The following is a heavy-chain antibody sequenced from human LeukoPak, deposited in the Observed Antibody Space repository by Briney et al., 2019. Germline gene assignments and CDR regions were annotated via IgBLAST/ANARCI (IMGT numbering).Heavy chain of an antibody. CDR1: GFLFNKYW. CDR3: GRLRSLDQ. V-gene: IGHV3-7*01. Sequence: GGSLRLSCAASGFLFNKYWMTWVRQAPGKGLEWVANIKEDDSEIYYVDSVKGRFTISRDNAKKSLYLHMSSLRVEDTAVYFCGRLRSLDQWGQGTLVTVSS. D-gene: IGHD5-24*01. CDR2: IKEDDSEI. J-gene: IGHJ4*02.